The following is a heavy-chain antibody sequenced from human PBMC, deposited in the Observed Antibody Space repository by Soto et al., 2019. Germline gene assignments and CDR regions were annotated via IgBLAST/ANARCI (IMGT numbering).Heavy chain of an antibody. CDR2: ISNEGSDE. V-gene: IGHV3-30*18. CDR1: GLTFRTYG. D-gene: IGHD2-15*01. Sequence: QVQLVECGGSVVQPGRSLRLSYEVSGLTFRTYGMHWVGQAPGKGMEWVAIISNEGSDEKYADSVKGRFTISRDNSKNTLYMHMNSLRVEDTAGYYCANGCGSGGSCYIIDYWRQGTLVTVSS. CDR3: ANGCGSGGSCYIIDY. J-gene: IGHJ4*02.